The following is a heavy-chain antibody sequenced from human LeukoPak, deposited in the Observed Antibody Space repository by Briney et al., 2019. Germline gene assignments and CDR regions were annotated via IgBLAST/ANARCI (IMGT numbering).Heavy chain of an antibody. D-gene: IGHD3-10*02. Sequence: PGGSLRLSCAASGFTFSSYGMHWVRQAPGKGLEWVAFIRYDGSNKYYADSVKGRFTISRDNSKNTLYLQMNSLRAEDTAVYYCAKDLERYYVPKGPDYWGQGTLVTVSS. CDR2: IRYDGSNK. CDR1: GFTFSSYG. V-gene: IGHV3-30*02. J-gene: IGHJ4*02. CDR3: AKDLERYYVPKGPDY.